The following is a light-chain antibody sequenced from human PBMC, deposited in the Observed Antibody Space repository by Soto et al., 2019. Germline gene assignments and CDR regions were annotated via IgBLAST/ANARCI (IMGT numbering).Light chain of an antibody. J-gene: IGLJ3*02. V-gene: IGLV2-23*02. CDR1: TSDVGGYDV. CDR2: EVN. Sequence: QSALTQPASVSGSPGQSITISCRGTTSDVGGYDVVSWYQQHPGKAPKLMIFEVNQRPSGVSDRFSGSKSGNTASLTISGLQAEDEADYYCCSFAGSSTFWVFGGGTKLTVL. CDR3: CSFAGSSTFWV.